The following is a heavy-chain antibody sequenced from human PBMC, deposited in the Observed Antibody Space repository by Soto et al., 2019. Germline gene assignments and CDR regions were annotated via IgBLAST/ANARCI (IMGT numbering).Heavy chain of an antibody. CDR3: ARELVAVAGTFFYGMDV. CDR2: IYPGDSDT. Sequence: GESLKISCKGSGYSFTSYWIGWVRQMPGKGLEWMGIIYPGDSDTRYSPSFQGQVTISADKSISTAYLQWSSLTASDTAMYYCARELVAVAGTFFYGMDVWGQGTSVTVSS. D-gene: IGHD6-19*01. CDR1: GYSFTSYW. J-gene: IGHJ6*02. V-gene: IGHV5-51*01.